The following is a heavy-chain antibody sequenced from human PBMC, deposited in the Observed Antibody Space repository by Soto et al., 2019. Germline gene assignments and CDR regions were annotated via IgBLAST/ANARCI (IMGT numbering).Heavy chain of an antibody. J-gene: IGHJ5*02. D-gene: IGHD3-3*01. CDR2: IYYSGST. CDR3: ARHAGPPLFWSGYRNWFDP. Sequence: PSETLSLTCTVSGGSISSYYWSWIRQPPGKGLEWIGYIYYSGSTNYNPSLKSRVTISVDTSKNQFSLKLSSVTAADTAVYYCARHAGPPLFWSGYRNWFDPWGQGTLVPSPQ. V-gene: IGHV4-59*08. CDR1: GGSISSYY.